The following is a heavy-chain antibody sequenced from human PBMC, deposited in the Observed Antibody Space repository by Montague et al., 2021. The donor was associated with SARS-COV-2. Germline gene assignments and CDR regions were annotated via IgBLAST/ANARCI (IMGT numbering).Heavy chain of an antibody. D-gene: IGHD3-10*01. J-gene: IGHJ6*02. CDR2: IYSGGST. V-gene: IGHV3-66*02. Sequence: SLRLSCAASGFTVSSNYMSWVRQAPGKGLEWVSVIYSGGSTYYADPVKGRFTISRDNSKNTLYLQMNSLRAEDTAVYYCARDQRRYGSGSFHGPHYYYYGMDVWGQGTTGTVSS. CDR1: GFTVSSNY. CDR3: ARDQRRYGSGSFHGPHYYYYGMDV.